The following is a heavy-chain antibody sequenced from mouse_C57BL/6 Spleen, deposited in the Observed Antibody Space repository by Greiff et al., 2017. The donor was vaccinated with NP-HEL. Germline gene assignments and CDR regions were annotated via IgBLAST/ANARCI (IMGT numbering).Heavy chain of an antibody. CDR3: ARCEDVYGGYAMDY. V-gene: IGHV1-80*01. CDR1: GYASSSYW. Sequence: VQVVESGAELVKPGASVKISCKASGYASSSYWMNWVKQRPGKGVEWIGQIYPGDGDTNYNGKFKCKATLTADKSSSTAYMQLSSLTSEDAAVYFCARCEDVYGGYAMDYWGQGTSVTVSS. D-gene: IGHD1-1*01. CDR2: IYPGDGDT. J-gene: IGHJ4*01.